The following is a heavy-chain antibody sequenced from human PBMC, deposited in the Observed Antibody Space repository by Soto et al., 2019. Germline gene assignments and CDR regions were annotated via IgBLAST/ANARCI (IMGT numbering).Heavy chain of an antibody. J-gene: IGHJ6*01. V-gene: IGHV3-23*01. CDR3: AKDLTTVTGFYYYYGMDV. Sequence: GGSLRLSCAASGFTFSSYAMSWVRQGPGKGLEWVSAISGSGGSTYYADSVKGRFTISRDNYKNTLYLQMNSLRAEDTAVYYCAKDLTTVTGFYYYYGMDVWGQGTTVTVSS. CDR1: GFTFSSYA. D-gene: IGHD4-17*01. CDR2: ISGSGGST.